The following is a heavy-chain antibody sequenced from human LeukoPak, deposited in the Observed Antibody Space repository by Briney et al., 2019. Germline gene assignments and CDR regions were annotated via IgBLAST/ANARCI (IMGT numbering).Heavy chain of an antibody. J-gene: IGHJ4*02. CDR1: GFTVTSNY. D-gene: IGHD6-13*01. CDR2: IYYGGST. CDR3: ARDHAAGTRFVDY. V-gene: IGHV3-66*01. Sequence: GGSLRLSCAASGFTVTSNYMSWVRQVPGKGLEWVSVIYYGGSTYYADSVRGRFTISRDNSKNTLYLQMNSLRAEDTAVYYCARDHAAGTRFVDYWGQGTLVTVSS.